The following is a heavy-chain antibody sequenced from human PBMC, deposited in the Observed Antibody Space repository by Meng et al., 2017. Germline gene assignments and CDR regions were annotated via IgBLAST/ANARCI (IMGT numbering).Heavy chain of an antibody. J-gene: IGHJ4*02. Sequence: EVPVVESGGGLVQPGGSLRLSCAASGFTISSFWMHWVRQAPGKGLVWVSRMNEDGPTISHAGSVKGRFTISRDSARNTLYLQMNSLRVEDTAVYYCVRDFGGNSDYWGQGTLVTVSS. D-gene: IGHD4-23*01. CDR1: GFTISSFW. CDR2: MNEDGPTI. V-gene: IGHV3-74*01. CDR3: VRDFGGNSDY.